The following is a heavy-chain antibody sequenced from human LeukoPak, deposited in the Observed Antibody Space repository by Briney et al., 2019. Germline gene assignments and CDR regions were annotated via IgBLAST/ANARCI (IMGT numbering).Heavy chain of an antibody. Sequence: SETLSFTCTVSGGSISSGDYYWSWIRQPPGKGLEWIGYIYYSGSTYYNPSLKSRVTISVDTSKNQFSLKLSSVTAADTAVYYCAREDGSGINYYYGMDVWGQGTTVTVSS. D-gene: IGHD3-10*01. CDR1: GGSISSGDYY. V-gene: IGHV4-30-4*01. CDR3: AREDGSGINYYYGMDV. CDR2: IYYSGST. J-gene: IGHJ6*02.